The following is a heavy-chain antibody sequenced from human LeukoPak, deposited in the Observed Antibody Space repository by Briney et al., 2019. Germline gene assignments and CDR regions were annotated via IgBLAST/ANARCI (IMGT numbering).Heavy chain of an antibody. V-gene: IGHV3-33*01. Sequence: GGSLRLSCAASGFSFSSYGMHWVRQAPGKGLEWVASLWYDGTNKYYADCVKGRFTISRDNSKNTLYLQMDSLRAEDTAVYYCARVGSMAAAGTPDYWGQGTLVTVSS. CDR3: ARVGSMAAAGTPDY. CDR2: LWYDGTNK. CDR1: GFSFSSYG. D-gene: IGHD6-13*01. J-gene: IGHJ4*02.